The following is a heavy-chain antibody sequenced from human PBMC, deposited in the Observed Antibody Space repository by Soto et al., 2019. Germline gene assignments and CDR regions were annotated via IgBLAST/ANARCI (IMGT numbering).Heavy chain of an antibody. J-gene: IGHJ4*02. CDR2: ITSKSGSK. CDR1: GFKVDDYS. CDR3: AQGVDFWSAYSY. Sequence: TGGSLRLSCAASGFKVDDYSMHWVRQAPGKGLEWVSGITSKSGSKGYADSVKGRFIISRDNAKNSLYLQMNNLRAEDSAFYYCAQGVDFWSAYSYWGQGTLVTVSS. V-gene: IGHV3-9*01. D-gene: IGHD3-3*01.